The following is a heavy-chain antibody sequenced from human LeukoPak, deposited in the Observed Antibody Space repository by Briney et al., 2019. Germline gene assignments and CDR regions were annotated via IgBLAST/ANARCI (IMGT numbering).Heavy chain of an antibody. D-gene: IGHD2-2*01. V-gene: IGHV4-59*01. CDR3: ARDVGYYCSSTSCYSANWFDP. CDR1: GGSISSYY. Sequence: SETLSLTCTVSGGSISSYYWSWIRQPPGKGLEWIGYIYYSGSTNYNPSLKSRVTISVDTSKNQLSLKLSSVTAADTAVYYCARDVGYYCSSTSCYSANWFDPWGQGTLVTVSS. J-gene: IGHJ5*02. CDR2: IYYSGST.